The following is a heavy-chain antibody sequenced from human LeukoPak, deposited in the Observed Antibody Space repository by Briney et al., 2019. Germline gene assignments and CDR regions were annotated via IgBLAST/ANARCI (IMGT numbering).Heavy chain of an antibody. CDR1: GYTFTSYG. V-gene: IGHV1-18*01. D-gene: IGHD3-22*01. CDR2: ISAYNGNT. J-gene: IGHJ6*02. Sequence: GASVKVSCKASGYTFTSYGISWVRQAPGQGLEWMGWISAYNGNTNYAQKLQGRVTMTTDTSTSTAYMELRSLRSDDTAVYYCARDPDNSKIVVGYYGMDVWGQGTTVTVSS. CDR3: ARDPDNSKIVVGYYGMDV.